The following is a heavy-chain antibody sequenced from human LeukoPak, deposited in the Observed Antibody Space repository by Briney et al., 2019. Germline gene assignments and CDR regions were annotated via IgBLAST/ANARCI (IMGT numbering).Heavy chain of an antibody. J-gene: IGHJ4*02. CDR3: ARHETGPYFDY. D-gene: IGHD1-1*01. CDR2: IYPCDSDT. V-gene: IGHV5-51*01. Sequence: GESLQISCKGSGYIFTSYWIGGGRPLAGEGLECMGIIYPCDSDTRYSPSFQGQVTISADKSISTAYLQWSSLKASDTAIYYCARHETGPYFDYWGQGTLVTVSS. CDR1: GYIFTSYW.